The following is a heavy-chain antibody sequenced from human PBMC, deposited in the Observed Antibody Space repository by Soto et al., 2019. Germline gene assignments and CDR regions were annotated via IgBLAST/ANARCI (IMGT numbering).Heavy chain of an antibody. CDR1: GFTFSSKA. J-gene: IGHJ3*01. CDR3: TREGHSGSYLNDAFDV. D-gene: IGHD1-26*01. CDR2: ISYDGSNK. V-gene: IGHV3-30-3*01. Sequence: GSLRLSCAASGFTFSSKAMHWGRQAPGKGLEWVAVISYDGSNKYYADSVKGRFTISRDNSKNTLYLQMNSLRVEDTSVYYCTREGHSGSYLNDAFDVWGQGTMVTVSS.